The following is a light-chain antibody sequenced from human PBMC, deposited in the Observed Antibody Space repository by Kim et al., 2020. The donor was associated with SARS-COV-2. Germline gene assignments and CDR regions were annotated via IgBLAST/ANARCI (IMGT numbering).Light chain of an antibody. CDR2: DTS. V-gene: IGKV3-11*01. CDR1: QGINNY. Sequence: RAPCCSTTQQGINNYLAGYQHKPGQAPRLLIYDTSARATGIPARFRGSGSGTDFTLTISSLEPEDFAVYYCHQRSHWRRPFGQGTKVDIK. J-gene: IGKJ1*01. CDR3: HQRSHWRRP.